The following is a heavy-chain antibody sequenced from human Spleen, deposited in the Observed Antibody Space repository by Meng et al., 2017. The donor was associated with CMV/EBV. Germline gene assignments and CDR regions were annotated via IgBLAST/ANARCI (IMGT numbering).Heavy chain of an antibody. CDR2: ISTSGSAI. CDR1: GFTVSSNY. CDR3: ARGSYYYDITGYGDY. J-gene: IGHJ4*02. D-gene: IGHD3-22*01. Sequence: GGSLRLSCAASGFTVSSNYMNWVRQTPGKGLEWVSYISTSGSAIYYADSVKGRFTISRDNAMNSLYLQMNSLRAEDTAIYYCARGSYYYDITGYGDYWGQGTLVTVSS. V-gene: IGHV3-48*03.